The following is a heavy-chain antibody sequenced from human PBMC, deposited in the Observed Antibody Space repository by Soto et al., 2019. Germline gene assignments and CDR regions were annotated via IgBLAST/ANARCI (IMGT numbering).Heavy chain of an antibody. CDR1: GFTFDDYA. D-gene: IGHD6-6*01. CDR3: AKSPYSSSSPGAFDF. CDR2: ISWNSGSI. Sequence: GGSLRLACAASGFTFDDYAMHWVRQAPGKGLEWVSGISWNSGSIGYADSVKGRFTISRDNAKNSLYLQMNSLRAEDTALYYCAKSPYSSSSPGAFDFWGQGTMVTVSS. V-gene: IGHV3-9*01. J-gene: IGHJ3*01.